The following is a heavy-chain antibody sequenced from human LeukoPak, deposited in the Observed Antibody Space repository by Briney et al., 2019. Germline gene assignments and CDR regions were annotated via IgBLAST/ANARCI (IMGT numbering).Heavy chain of an antibody. CDR1: GFTFSNYW. Sequence: GGSLRLSCAASGFTFSNYWVHWVRQAPGKGLVWVSRINPDGSTINYADSVKRRFTISRDNPKNTLYLQMNSLRADDTAVYYCATAGNYRFDYWGQGTLVTVSS. D-gene: IGHD1-7*01. V-gene: IGHV3-74*01. J-gene: IGHJ4*02. CDR2: INPDGSTI. CDR3: ATAGNYRFDY.